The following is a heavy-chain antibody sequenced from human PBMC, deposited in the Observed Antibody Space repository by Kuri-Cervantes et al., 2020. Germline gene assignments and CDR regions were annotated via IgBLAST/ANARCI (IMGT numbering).Heavy chain of an antibody. D-gene: IGHD3-22*01. J-gene: IGHJ5*02. CDR1: GGSISSSSYY. Sequence: SETLSLTCTVSGGSISSSSYYWGWIRQPPGKGLERIGSIYYSGSTNYNPSLKSRVTMSVDTSKNQFSLKLSSVTAADTAVYYCARDWGYYDSSGYYYGTTDNWFDPWGQGTLVTVSS. V-gene: IGHV4-39*07. CDR3: ARDWGYYDSSGYYYGTTDNWFDP. CDR2: IYYSGST.